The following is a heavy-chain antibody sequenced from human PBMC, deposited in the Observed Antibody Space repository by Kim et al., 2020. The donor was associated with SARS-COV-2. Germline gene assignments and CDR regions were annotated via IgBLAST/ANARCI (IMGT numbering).Heavy chain of an antibody. D-gene: IGHD4-17*01. Sequence: SVKSRITINPDTSKNQFYLQLNSVTPEDTAVYYCARDPKYGDYELAWFDPWGQGTLVTVSS. CDR3: ARDPKYGDYELAWFDP. J-gene: IGHJ5*02. V-gene: IGHV6-1*01.